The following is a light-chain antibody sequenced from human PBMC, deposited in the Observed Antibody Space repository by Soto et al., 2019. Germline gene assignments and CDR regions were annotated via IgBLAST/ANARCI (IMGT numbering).Light chain of an antibody. CDR1: SSDVGGYKY. V-gene: IGLV2-8*01. CDR3: SSYTITTALV. CDR2: AVN. J-gene: IGLJ1*01. Sequence: QSVLTQPPSASGSPGQSVTISCTGTSSDVGGYKYVSWYQQYPGKAPKLMIYAVNKRPSGVPDRFSGSKSGNTASLTVSGLQAEDEADYYCSSYTITTALVFGSGTKVTVL.